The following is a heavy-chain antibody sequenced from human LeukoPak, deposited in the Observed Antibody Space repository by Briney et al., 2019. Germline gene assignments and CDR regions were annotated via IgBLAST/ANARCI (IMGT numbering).Heavy chain of an antibody. Sequence: SETLSLTCTVSGGSISSYYWSWIRQPPGKGLEWIGYIYYSGSTNYNPSLKSRVTISVDTFKNQFSLKLSSVTAADTAVYYCARSGLWFGELFGWFDPWGQGTLVTVSS. D-gene: IGHD3-10*01. V-gene: IGHV4-59*01. CDR1: GGSISSYY. CDR2: IYYSGST. CDR3: ARSGLWFGELFGWFDP. J-gene: IGHJ5*02.